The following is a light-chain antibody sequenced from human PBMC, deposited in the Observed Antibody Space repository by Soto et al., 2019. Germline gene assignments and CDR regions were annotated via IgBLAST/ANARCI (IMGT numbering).Light chain of an antibody. CDR2: EDN. CDR1: SGSIASNY. CDR3: QSYDSSNVV. J-gene: IGLJ2*01. Sequence: NFMLTQPHSVSESPGKTVTISCTGSSGSIASNYVQWYQQRPGSAPTTVIYEDNQRPCGVPDRFSGSIDSSSNSASLTISGLRTEDEADYYCQSYDSSNVVFGGGTKVTVL. V-gene: IGLV6-57*02.